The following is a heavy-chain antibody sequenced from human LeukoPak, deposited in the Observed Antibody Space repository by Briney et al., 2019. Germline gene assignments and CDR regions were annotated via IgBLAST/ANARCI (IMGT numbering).Heavy chain of an antibody. CDR1: GFXVSSNY. Sequence: GGSLRLSCAASGFXVSSNYISWVRQAPGKGLEWVSVIYSGGSTYYADSVKGRFTISRRNSKNTLYLQMNSLRAEDTAVYYCARDRTFYGMDVWGQSTTVTVSS. J-gene: IGHJ6*02. CDR3: ARDRTFYGMDV. D-gene: IGHD3-16*01. CDR2: IYSGGST. V-gene: IGHV3-53*04.